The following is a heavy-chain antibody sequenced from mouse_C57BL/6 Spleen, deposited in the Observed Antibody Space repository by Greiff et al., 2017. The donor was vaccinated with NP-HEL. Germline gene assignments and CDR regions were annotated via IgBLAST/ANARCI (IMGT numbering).Heavy chain of an antibody. D-gene: IGHD2-4*01. CDR1: GFTFSSYA. V-gene: IGHV5-4*01. CDR3: ARERDYDYAYGYFDV. Sequence: DVQLVESGGGLVKPGGSLKLSCAASGFTFSSYAMSWVRQTPEKRLEWVATISDGGSYTYYPDNVKGRFTISRDNAKNNLYLQMSHLKSEDTAMYYCARERDYDYAYGYFDVWGTGTTVTVSS. CDR2: ISDGGSYT. J-gene: IGHJ1*03.